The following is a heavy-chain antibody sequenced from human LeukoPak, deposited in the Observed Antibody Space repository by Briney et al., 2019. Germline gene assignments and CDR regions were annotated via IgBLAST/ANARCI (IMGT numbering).Heavy chain of an antibody. D-gene: IGHD1-26*01. CDR3: ARELQLLLNSLDP. CDR2: INPNTGGT. CDR1: GYNFIVYF. J-gene: IGHJ5*02. V-gene: IGHV1-2*02. Sequence: ASVKVSLKASGYNFIVYFIHWVRQAPGQGLEWMGWINPNTGGTRYAQKFHGRVTMTRDTSISTAYMELTNLRSDDTAVYYCARELQLLLNSLDPWGQGTLVTVSS.